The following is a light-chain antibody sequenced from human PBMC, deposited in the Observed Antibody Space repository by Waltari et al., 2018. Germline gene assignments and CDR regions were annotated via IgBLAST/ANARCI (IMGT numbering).Light chain of an antibody. Sequence: EIMLTQSPGTLSLSPGERATLSCRASQSIGRYLVWYQQKPGQAPRLLMYEASRRATGIPYSFIGSGSGTDFILTIICLEPKDFRVYYCQSHKRLPATFGQGTKLEIK. J-gene: IGKJ1*01. CDR3: QSHKRLPAT. V-gene: IGKV3-20*01. CDR2: EAS. CDR1: QSIGRY.